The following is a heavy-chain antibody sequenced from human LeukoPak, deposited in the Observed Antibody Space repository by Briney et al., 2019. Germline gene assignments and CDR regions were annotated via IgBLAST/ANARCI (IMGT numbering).Heavy chain of an antibody. D-gene: IGHD2-2*01. CDR1: GGSISSGGYY. V-gene: IGHV4-31*03. Sequence: SETLSLTCTVSGGSISSGGYYWSWIRQHPGKGLEWIGYIYYSGSTYYNPSLKSRVTISVDTSKNQFSLKLSSVTAADTAVYYRARDHPPAAIGWFDPWGQGTLVTVSS. CDR2: IYYSGST. J-gene: IGHJ5*02. CDR3: ARDHPPAAIGWFDP.